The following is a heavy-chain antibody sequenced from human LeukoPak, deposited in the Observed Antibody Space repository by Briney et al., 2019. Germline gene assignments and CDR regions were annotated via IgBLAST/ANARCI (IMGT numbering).Heavy chain of an antibody. CDR1: GYTFTSYG. D-gene: IGHD4-17*01. CDR2: ISAYNGNT. Sequence: GESLKISCKGSGYTFTSYGISWVRQAPGQGLEWMGWISAYNGNTNYAQKLQGRVTMTTDTSTSTAYMELRSLRSDDTAVYYCARVVLSVTTDHYYYYYGMDVWGQGTTVTVSS. J-gene: IGHJ6*02. V-gene: IGHV1-18*01. CDR3: ARVVLSVTTDHYYYYYGMDV.